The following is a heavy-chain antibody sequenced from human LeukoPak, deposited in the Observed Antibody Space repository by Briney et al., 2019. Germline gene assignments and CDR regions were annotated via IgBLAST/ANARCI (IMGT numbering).Heavy chain of an antibody. V-gene: IGHV3-21*01. J-gene: IGHJ4*02. CDR3: ARDTSNEWELPYYFDY. Sequence: GGSLRLSCAASGFTFDDYAMHWVRQAPGKGLEWVSSISSSSSYIYYADSVKGRFTISRDNAKNSLYLQMNSLRAEDTAVYYCARDTSNEWELPYYFDYWGQGTLVTVSS. CDR2: ISSSSSYI. D-gene: IGHD1-26*01. CDR1: GFTFDDYA.